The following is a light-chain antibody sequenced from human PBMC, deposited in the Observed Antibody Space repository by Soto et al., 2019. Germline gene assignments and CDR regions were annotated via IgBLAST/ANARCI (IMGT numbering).Light chain of an antibody. CDR2: AAS. CDR3: LHDYNYPLS. V-gene: IGKV1-6*01. Sequence: AIQMTQSPSSLSASVGDRVTITCRASQDIRNDLGWYQQKPGKAPKLLIYAASTLQSGVPSRFSGSGSGSAVSLSVSSLQPEDFATYYCLHDYNYPLSFDGGTKVEIK. CDR1: QDIRND. J-gene: IGKJ4*01.